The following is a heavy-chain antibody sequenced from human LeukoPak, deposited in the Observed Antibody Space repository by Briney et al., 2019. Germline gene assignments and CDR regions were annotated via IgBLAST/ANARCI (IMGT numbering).Heavy chain of an antibody. V-gene: IGHV3-74*01. D-gene: IGHD3-10*01. Sequence: GGSLRLSCAASGFTFSTYWMHWVRQAPGKGLVWVSRINSDGSNIGYADSVKGRFTISRDNAKNTLYLQLNSLRAEDTAVYYCVRGYYYGSGSPSYWGQGTLVTVSS. CDR1: GFTFSTYW. CDR2: INSDGSNI. CDR3: VRGYYYGSGSPSY. J-gene: IGHJ4*02.